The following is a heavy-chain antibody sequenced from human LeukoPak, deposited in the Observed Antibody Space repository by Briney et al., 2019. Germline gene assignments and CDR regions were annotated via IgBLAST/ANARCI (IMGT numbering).Heavy chain of an antibody. Sequence: QSGGSLRLSCAASGFTFSSYWMRWVRHAPGKGLVWVSRINSDGSSTSYADSVKGRFTISRDNAKNTLYLQMNSLRAEDMAVYYCARGEYYFDYWGQGTLVTVSS. D-gene: IGHD3-10*01. V-gene: IGHV3-74*01. CDR1: GFTFSSYW. J-gene: IGHJ4*02. CDR2: INSDGSST. CDR3: ARGEYYFDY.